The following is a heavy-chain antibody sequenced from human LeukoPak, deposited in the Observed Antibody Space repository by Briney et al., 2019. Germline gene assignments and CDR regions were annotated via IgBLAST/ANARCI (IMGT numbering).Heavy chain of an antibody. CDR1: GFTVSSNY. J-gene: IGHJ4*02. CDR3: ATPTPGYSERWSPGNF. D-gene: IGHD1-26*01. CDR2: IYSGGST. Sequence: GGSLRLSCAASGFTVSSNYMSWVRQAPGKGLEWVSVIYSGGSTYYADSVMGRFTISRDNSKNTLYLQMNSLRAEDTAVYYCATPTPGYSERWSPGNFWGQGTRVTVSS. V-gene: IGHV3-53*01.